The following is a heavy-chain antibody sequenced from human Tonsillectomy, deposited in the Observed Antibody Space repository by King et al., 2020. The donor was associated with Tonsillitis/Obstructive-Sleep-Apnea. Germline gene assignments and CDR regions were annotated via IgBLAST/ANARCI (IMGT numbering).Heavy chain of an antibody. D-gene: IGHD4-17*01. V-gene: IGHV3-23*04. CDR1: GFTFSSYA. Sequence: VQLVESGGGLVQPGGSLRLSCAASGFTFSSYAMSWVRQAPGKGLEWVSAISGSGGSTYYADSVKGRFTISRDNSKNTLYLQMNSLRAEDTAVYYCAKEGIAPDYGAYYFDYWGQGTLVTVSS. J-gene: IGHJ4*02. CDR2: ISGSGGST. CDR3: AKEGIAPDYGAYYFDY.